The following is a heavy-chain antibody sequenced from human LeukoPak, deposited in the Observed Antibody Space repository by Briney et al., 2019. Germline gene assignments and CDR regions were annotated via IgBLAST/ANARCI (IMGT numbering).Heavy chain of an antibody. J-gene: IGHJ4*02. D-gene: IGHD4-11*01. CDR2: IYYSGST. CDR1: GGSISSGDYY. Sequence: SETLSLTCTVSGGSISSGDYYWSWIRQPPGKGLGWIGYIYYSGSTNYNPSLKSRVTISVDTSKNQFSLKLSSVTAADTAVYYCVSGTTVTSGTDYWGQGTLVTVSS. CDR3: VSGTTVTSGTDY. V-gene: IGHV4-30-4*01.